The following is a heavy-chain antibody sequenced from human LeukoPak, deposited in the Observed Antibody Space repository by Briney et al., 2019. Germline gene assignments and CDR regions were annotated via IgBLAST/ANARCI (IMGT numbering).Heavy chain of an antibody. Sequence: GASVKVSCKVSGYTLTELSTHWVRQAPGKGLEWMGDFDPEDGETIYAQKFQGRVTMTEDTSTDTAYMELSSLRSEDTAVYYCATTPMITFGGVPPGYDYWGQGTLVTVSS. J-gene: IGHJ4*02. CDR1: GYTLTELS. D-gene: IGHD3-16*01. V-gene: IGHV1-24*01. CDR2: FDPEDGET. CDR3: ATTPMITFGGVPPGYDY.